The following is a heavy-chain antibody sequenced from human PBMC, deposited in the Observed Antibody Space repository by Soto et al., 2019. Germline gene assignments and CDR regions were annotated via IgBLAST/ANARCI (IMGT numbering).Heavy chain of an antibody. D-gene: IGHD5-12*01. CDR2: IIPIFGTA. V-gene: IGHV1-69*12. CDR1: GGTFSSYA. CDR3: ARDTMATKTYYYYGMDV. J-gene: IGHJ6*02. Sequence: QVQLVQSGAEVKKPGSSVKVSCKASGGTFSSYAISWVRQAPGQGLEWMGGIIPIFGTANYAQKFQGRVTITADESTSTAYMELISLRSEDTAVYYCARDTMATKTYYYYGMDVWGQGTTVTVSS.